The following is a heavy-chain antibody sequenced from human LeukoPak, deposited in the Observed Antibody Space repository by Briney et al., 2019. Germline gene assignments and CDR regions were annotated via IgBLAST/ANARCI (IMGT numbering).Heavy chain of an antibody. D-gene: IGHD3-9*01. Sequence: GGSLRLSCAASGFTFSSYSMNWVRQAPGKGREWVSSISSSSSYIYYADSVKGRFTISRDNAKNSLYLQMNSLRAEDTAVYYCARLGEPGDYDILTGPGDAFDIWGQGTMVTVPS. CDR2: ISSSSSYI. CDR1: GFTFSSYS. V-gene: IGHV3-21*01. J-gene: IGHJ3*02. CDR3: ARLGEPGDYDILTGPGDAFDI.